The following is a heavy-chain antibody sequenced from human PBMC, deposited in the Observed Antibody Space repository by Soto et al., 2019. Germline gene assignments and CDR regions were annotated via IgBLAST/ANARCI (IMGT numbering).Heavy chain of an antibody. D-gene: IGHD4-4*01. J-gene: IGHJ6*02. V-gene: IGHV3-21*01. Sequence: EVQLVESGGGLVKPGGSLRLSCAASGFTFSSYSMNWVRQAPGKGLEWVSSISSGSSYIYYADSVKGRFTISRDNAKNSLYLQMNSLRAEDTAVYYCARFSTTVSPSYYYGMDVWGQGTTVTVSS. CDR2: ISSGSSYI. CDR1: GFTFSSYS. CDR3: ARFSTTVSPSYYYGMDV.